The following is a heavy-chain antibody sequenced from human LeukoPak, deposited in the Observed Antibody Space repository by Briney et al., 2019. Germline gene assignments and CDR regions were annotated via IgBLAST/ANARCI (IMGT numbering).Heavy chain of an antibody. V-gene: IGHV1-2*02. D-gene: IGHD5-24*01. CDR3: ARVVHHGWAPSEGFQH. CDR2: INPNSGGT. J-gene: IGHJ1*01. CDR1: GYTFTGYY. Sequence: GASVKVSCKASGYTFTGYYIHWVRQAPGQGLEWMGWINPNSGGTNYAQKFQGRVTMTRDTSISTAYMELSRLRSDGTAVFYCARVVHHGWAPSEGFQHWGQGTLVTVSS.